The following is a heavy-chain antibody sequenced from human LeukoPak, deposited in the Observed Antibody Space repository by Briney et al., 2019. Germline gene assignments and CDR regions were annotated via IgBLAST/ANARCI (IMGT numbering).Heavy chain of an antibody. CDR3: ARRDPFDY. CDR2: ISSDSGTI. V-gene: IGHV3-48*02. CDR1: GFTFSSYA. Sequence: PGRSLRLSCAASGFTFSSYAMNWVRQAPGKGLEWISFISSDSGTIYYADSVKGRFTISRNNAANSLYLQMNNLRDEDTAVYYCARRDPFDYWGQGTMVTVSS. J-gene: IGHJ4*02.